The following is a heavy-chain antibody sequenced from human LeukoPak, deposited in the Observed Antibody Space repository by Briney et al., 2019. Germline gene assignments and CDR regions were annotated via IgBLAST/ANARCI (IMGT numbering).Heavy chain of an antibody. CDR1: GFIFSAYN. Sequence: GESLRLSCAASGFIFSAYNMVWVRQAPGKGLEWVARISGSSFNYINYADSVKGRFTVSRDNARNSLYLQMNSLRVEDTGAYYCARGDDYLPFDHWGQGNLVTVSS. J-gene: IGHJ5*02. V-gene: IGHV3-21*01. CDR2: ISGSSFNYI. D-gene: IGHD2/OR15-2a*01. CDR3: ARGDDYLPFDH.